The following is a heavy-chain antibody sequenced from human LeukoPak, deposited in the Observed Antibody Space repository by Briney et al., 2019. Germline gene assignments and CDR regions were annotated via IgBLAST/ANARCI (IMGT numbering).Heavy chain of an antibody. Sequence: SETLSLTCTVSGGSISSYYWSWIRQPAGKGLEWIGRIYTSGGTNYNPSLKSRVTMSVDTSKNQFSLKLSSVTAADTAVYYCARGGWELLLGYFDYWGQGTLVTVSS. CDR3: ARGGWELLLGYFDY. V-gene: IGHV4-4*07. J-gene: IGHJ4*02. CDR1: GGSISSYY. D-gene: IGHD1-26*01. CDR2: IYTSGGT.